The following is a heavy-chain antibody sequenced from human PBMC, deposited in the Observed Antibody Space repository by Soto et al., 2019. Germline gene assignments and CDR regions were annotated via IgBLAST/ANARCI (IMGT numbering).Heavy chain of an antibody. CDR1: GFTITNAW. CDR3: TTDPGGGLSPREVRDY. J-gene: IGHJ4*02. CDR2: VKSKTDGGTI. D-gene: IGHD3-16*02. V-gene: IGHV3-15*01. Sequence: EVQLVESGGGLVKPGGSLRLSCTVSGFTITNAWMSWVRQAPGKGLEWVGRVKSKTDGGTIDYAAPVKGRFTISRDDSKNTLYLQMNSLKTEDTAMFHCTTDPGGGLSPREVRDYWGQGTLVTVSS.